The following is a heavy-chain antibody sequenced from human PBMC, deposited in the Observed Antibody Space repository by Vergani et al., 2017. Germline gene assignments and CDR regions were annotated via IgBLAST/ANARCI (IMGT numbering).Heavy chain of an antibody. V-gene: IGHV3-23*01. Sequence: GVSLRLSCAASGFTFSSYAMSWVRQAPGKGLEWVSAISGSGGSTYYADSVKGRFTISRDNSKNTLYLQMNSLRAEDTAVYYCTKTPHRAGATVFDYWGQGTLVTVSS. D-gene: IGHD1-26*01. J-gene: IGHJ4*02. CDR2: ISGSGGST. CDR1: GFTFSSYA. CDR3: TKTPHRAGATVFDY.